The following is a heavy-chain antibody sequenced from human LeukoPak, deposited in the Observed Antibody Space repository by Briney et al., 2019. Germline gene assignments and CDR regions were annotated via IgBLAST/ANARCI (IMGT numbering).Heavy chain of an antibody. CDR3: ARRRVGATLGGFDY. J-gene: IGHJ4*02. Sequence: GGSLRLSCAASGFXVSSNYMTWVRQAPGKGLEWTSVIYSGGSTYYADSVKGRFTISRDNSKNTLYLQMNSLRAEDTAMYYCARRRVGATLGGFDYWGQGTLVTVSS. CDR2: IYSGGST. V-gene: IGHV3-53*01. D-gene: IGHD1-26*01. CDR1: GFXVSSNY.